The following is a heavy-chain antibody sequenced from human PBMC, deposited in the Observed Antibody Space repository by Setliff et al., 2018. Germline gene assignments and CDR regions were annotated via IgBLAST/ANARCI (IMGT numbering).Heavy chain of an antibody. CDR1: GYTFTGYY. D-gene: IGHD3-22*01. J-gene: IGHJ4*02. CDR3: ARDARGIYDSSGYYNY. V-gene: IGHV1-2*04. Sequence: ASVKVSCKASGYTFTGYYMHWVRQAPGQGLEWMGWINPNSGGTNYAQKFQGWVTMTRDTSISTAYMELSRLRSDDTAVYYCARDARGIYDSSGYYNYWGQGTLVTVSS. CDR2: INPNSGGT.